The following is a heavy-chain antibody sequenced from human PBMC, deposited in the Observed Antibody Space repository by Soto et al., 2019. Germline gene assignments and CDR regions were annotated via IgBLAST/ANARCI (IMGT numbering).Heavy chain of an antibody. Sequence: SVPTLVNPTQTLTLTCTFSGFSLSTSGVGVGWIRQPPGKALEWLALIYCNDDKRYSPSLKSRLTITKDKSKNQVVLTMTNMEPVDTATYYCAHRVPWGGGSCYSDWGQGTLVTVSS. D-gene: IGHD2-15*01. V-gene: IGHV2-5*01. CDR3: AHRVPWGGGSCYSD. CDR2: IYCNDDK. J-gene: IGHJ4*02. CDR1: GFSLSTSGVG.